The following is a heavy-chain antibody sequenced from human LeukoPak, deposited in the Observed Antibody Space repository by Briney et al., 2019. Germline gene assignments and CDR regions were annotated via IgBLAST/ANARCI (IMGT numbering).Heavy chain of an antibody. CDR1: GFTFSTYE. V-gene: IGHV3-48*03. J-gene: IGHJ1*01. CDR3: ARRYCSSTFRHSGIEYFQY. Sequence: PGGSLRLSCAASGFTFSTYEMNWVRQAPGTGLEWVSYISSGGSTTYYADSVKGRFTISRDSARNSLYLQMNSLRAEDTAVYYCARRYCSSTFRHSGIEYFQYWGQGTLVTVSS. CDR2: ISSGGSTT. D-gene: IGHD2-2*01.